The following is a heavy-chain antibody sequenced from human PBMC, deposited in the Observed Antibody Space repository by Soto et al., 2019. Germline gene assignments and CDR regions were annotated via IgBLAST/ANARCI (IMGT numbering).Heavy chain of an antibody. J-gene: IGHJ6*02. CDR3: ASCIQLWQQENYYYYGMDD. Sequence: SLNVSCTATGGTSSSHSISWVRQAPGQGREWMGGIIPVFGTANYAQKFQGRVTITADESTSTAYMELSSLRSEDTAVYYCASCIQLWQQENYYYYGMDDRGQVTTVT. CDR1: GGTSSSHS. CDR2: IIPVFGTA. V-gene: IGHV1-69*01. D-gene: IGHD5-18*01.